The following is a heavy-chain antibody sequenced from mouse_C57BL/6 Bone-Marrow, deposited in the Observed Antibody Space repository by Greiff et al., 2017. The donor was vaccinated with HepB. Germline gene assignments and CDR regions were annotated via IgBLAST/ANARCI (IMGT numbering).Heavy chain of an antibody. CDR1: GFTFSSYA. CDR3: ARGGPRHPWFAY. CDR2: ISDGGSYT. J-gene: IGHJ3*01. Sequence: EVKLMESGGGLVKPGGSLKLSCAASGFTFSSYAMSWVRQTPEKRLEWVATISDGGSYTYYPDNVKGRFTISRDNAKNNLYLQMSHLKSEDTAMYYCARGGPRHPWFAYWGQGTLVTVSA. V-gene: IGHV5-4*03.